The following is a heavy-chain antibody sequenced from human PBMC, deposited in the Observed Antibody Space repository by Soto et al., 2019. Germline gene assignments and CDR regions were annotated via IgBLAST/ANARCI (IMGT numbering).Heavy chain of an antibody. CDR2: ISYDGSNK. J-gene: IGHJ4*02. V-gene: IGHV3-30*18. CDR3: AKLGRKYCSGGSCYSYFDY. Sequence: PRLSCAASGFTFSSYGMHWVRQAPGKGLEWVAVISYDGSNKYYADSVKGRFTISRDNSKNTLYLQMDSLRAEDTAVYYCAKLGRKYCSGGSCYSYFDYWGQGTLVTVSS. D-gene: IGHD2-15*01. CDR1: GFTFSSYG.